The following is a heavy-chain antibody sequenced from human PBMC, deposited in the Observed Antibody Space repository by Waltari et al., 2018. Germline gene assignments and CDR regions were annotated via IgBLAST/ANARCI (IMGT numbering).Heavy chain of an antibody. CDR2: IIPILGTA. J-gene: IGHJ4*02. CDR1: GGTFSSYA. CDR3: APTPSGYDLGLYFDY. Sequence: QVQLVQSGAEVKKPGSSVKVSCKASGGTFSSYAISWVRQAPGQGLEWMGGIIPILGTANYAQKFQGRVTMTADEATSTAYMELGSLRSEDTAVYYCAPTPSGYDLGLYFDYWGQGTLVTVSS. D-gene: IGHD5-12*01. V-gene: IGHV1-69*12.